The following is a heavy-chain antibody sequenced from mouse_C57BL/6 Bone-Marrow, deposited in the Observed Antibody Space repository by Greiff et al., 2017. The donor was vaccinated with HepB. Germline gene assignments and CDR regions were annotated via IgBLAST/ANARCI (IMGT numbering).Heavy chain of an antibody. D-gene: IGHD2-5*01. J-gene: IGHJ3*01. Sequence: EVQRVESGGGLVQPGGSLKLSCAASGFTFSDYGMAWVRQAPRKGPEWVAFISNLAYSIYYADTVTGRFTISRENAKNTLYLEMSSLRSEDTAMYYCAKGIYYSNYGFAYWGQGTLVTVSA. V-gene: IGHV5-15*01. CDR1: GFTFSDYG. CDR3: AKGIYYSNYGFAY. CDR2: ISNLAYSI.